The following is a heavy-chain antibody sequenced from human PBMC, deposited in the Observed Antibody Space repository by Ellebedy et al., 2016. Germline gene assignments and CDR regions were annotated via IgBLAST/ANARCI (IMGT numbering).Heavy chain of an antibody. CDR3: ARAGADYYDSSGYWNY. CDR2: ISGSGITI. V-gene: IGHV3-11*01. D-gene: IGHD3-22*01. J-gene: IGHJ4*02. Sequence: GESLKISCAASGFTFSDYYMNWIRQAPGKGLEWVSYISGSGITIYYADSVKGRFTISRDNAKNSLYLQMNSLRAEDTAVYYCARAGADYYDSSGYWNYWGQGTLVTVSS. CDR1: GFTFSDYY.